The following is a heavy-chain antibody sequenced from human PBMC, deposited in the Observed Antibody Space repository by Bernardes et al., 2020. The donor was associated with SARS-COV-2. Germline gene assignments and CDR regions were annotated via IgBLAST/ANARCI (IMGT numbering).Heavy chain of an antibody. Sequence: SETLSLTCTVSGGSISSSSYYWGWIRQPPGKGLEWIGSIYYSGSTYYNPSLKSRVTISVDTSKNQFSLKLSSVTAADTAVYYCARHHRRWLQFYPYYCDYCGQGTRVTVSS. CDR2: IYYSGST. J-gene: IGHJ4*02. CDR1: GGSISSSSYY. CDR3: ARHHRRWLQFYPYYCDY. V-gene: IGHV4-39*01. D-gene: IGHD5-12*01.